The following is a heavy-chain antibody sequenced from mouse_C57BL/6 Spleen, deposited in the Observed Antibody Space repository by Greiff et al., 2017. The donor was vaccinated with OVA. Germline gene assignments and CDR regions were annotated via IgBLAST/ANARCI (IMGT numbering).Heavy chain of an antibody. V-gene: IGHV1-26*01. J-gene: IGHJ2*01. CDR1: GYTFTDYY. CDR2: INPNNGGT. Sequence: VQLQQSGPELVKPGASVKISCKASGYTFTDYYMNWVKQSHGKSLEWIGDINPNNGGTSYNQKFKGKATLTVDKSSSTAYMELRSLTSEDSAVYYCARSPAYYFDYWGQGTTLTVSS. CDR3: ARSPAYYFDY.